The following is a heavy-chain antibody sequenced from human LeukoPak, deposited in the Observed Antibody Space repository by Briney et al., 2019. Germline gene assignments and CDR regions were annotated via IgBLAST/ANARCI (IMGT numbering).Heavy chain of an antibody. CDR1: GFTLSSYA. Sequence: AGGSLRLSFAASGFTLSSYAMSWFRQAPGKGLNWVSAISGIGGSTYYADSVKGRFTISRDNSKNTLYLQMNSLRAEDTAVYYCARAYCGGDCYISGSLFHYFDYWGQGTLVTVSS. J-gene: IGHJ4*02. V-gene: IGHV3-23*01. CDR3: ARAYCGGDCYISGSLFHYFDY. CDR2: ISGIGGST. D-gene: IGHD2-21*01.